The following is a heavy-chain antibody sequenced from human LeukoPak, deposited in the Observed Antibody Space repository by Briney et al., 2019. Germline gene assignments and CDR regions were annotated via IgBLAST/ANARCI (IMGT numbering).Heavy chain of an antibody. CDR3: ARQRGSSITLPMYGLDY. CDR1: GYTFATYW. D-gene: IGHD3-3*02. Sequence: GESLKISCRGSGYTFATYWIAWVREMPGNGLEWVGIILPVGSDAKSSPSFEGQVAISADKSTNAACLQWSSLRASDTAMYYCARQRGSSITLPMYGLDYWGQGTLVTVSP. V-gene: IGHV5-51*01. J-gene: IGHJ4*02. CDR2: ILPVGSDA.